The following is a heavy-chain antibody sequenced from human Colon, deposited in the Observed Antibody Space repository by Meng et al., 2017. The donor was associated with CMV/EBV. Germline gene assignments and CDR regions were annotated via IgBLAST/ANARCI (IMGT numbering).Heavy chain of an antibody. CDR2: AKNRANGYGT. Sequence: GESLKISCAGSGFPFSTYAMSWVHQAPGKGLEWVGRAKNRANGYGTEYAASVKGRFAISRDDSNDSLYLQMNSLKNEDTAVYYCVRDGRRYSFDYWGQGTLVTVSS. CDR3: VRDGRRYSFDY. CDR1: GFPFSTYA. D-gene: IGHD1-14*01. V-gene: IGHV3-72*01. J-gene: IGHJ4*02.